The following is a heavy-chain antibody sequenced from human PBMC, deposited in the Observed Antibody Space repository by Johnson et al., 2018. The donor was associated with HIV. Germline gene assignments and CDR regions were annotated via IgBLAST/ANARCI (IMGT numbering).Heavy chain of an antibody. V-gene: IGHV3-9*01. J-gene: IGHJ3*02. CDR3: ARERIGYSSSGDAFDI. CDR2: ISWISGTI. D-gene: IGHD2-2*01. Sequence: VQLVESGGGLEQPGRSLRLSCEASGFTFDDYAMHWVRQAPGKGLEWVSGISWISGTIGYADSVKGRFTISRDNAKKSLYLQMNSLRAEDTAVYYCARERIGYSSSGDAFDIWGQGTMVTVSS. CDR1: GFTFDDYA.